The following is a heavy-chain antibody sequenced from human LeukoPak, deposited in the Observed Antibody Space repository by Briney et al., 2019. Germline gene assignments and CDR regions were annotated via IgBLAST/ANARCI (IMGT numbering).Heavy chain of an antibody. D-gene: IGHD6-13*01. J-gene: IGHJ4*02. CDR1: GFTVSSNY. CDR3: AKDQDIAAASAFDY. Sequence: GGSLRLSCAASGFTVSSNYMSWVRQAPGKGLEWVSAIYSGSTTYYADSVKGRFTVSKDNSKNTLYLQMNSLRAEDTAMYYCAKDQDIAAASAFDYWGQGTLVTVSS. CDR2: IYSGSTT. V-gene: IGHV3-53*05.